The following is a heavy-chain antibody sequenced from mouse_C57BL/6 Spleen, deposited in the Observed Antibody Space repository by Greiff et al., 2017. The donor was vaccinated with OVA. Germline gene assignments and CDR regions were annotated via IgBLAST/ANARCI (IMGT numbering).Heavy chain of an antibody. Sequence: QVQLQQSGAELVRPGASVTLSCKASGYTFTDYEMHWVKQTPVHGLEWIGAIDPETGGTAYNQKFKGKAILTADKSSSTAYMELRSLTSEDSAVYYCTPIDSSGFAWFAYWGQGTLVTVSA. CDR3: TPIDSSGFAWFAY. J-gene: IGHJ3*01. CDR1: GYTFTDYE. CDR2: IDPETGGT. D-gene: IGHD3-2*02. V-gene: IGHV1-15*01.